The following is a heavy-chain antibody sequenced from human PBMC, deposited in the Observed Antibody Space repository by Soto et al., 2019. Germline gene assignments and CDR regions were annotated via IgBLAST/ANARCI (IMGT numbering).Heavy chain of an antibody. J-gene: IGHJ5*02. CDR2: IYYTGIT. CDR1: GASISSYY. Sequence: SETLSLTCTVSGASISSYYRSWIRQPPGKGLEWMGYIYYTGITYYNPSLRSRVTISLDTSKNQFSLNLISVTAADTAVYYCATRQTGGVIDHWGRGTLVTVSS. V-gene: IGHV4-59*01. D-gene: IGHD3-10*01. CDR3: ATRQTGGVIDH.